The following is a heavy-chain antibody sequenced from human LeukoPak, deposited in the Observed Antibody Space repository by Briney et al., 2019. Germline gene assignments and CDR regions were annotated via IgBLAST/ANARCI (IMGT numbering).Heavy chain of an antibody. CDR1: GFTFSSYA. Sequence: GGSLRLSCAASGFTFSSYAMSWVRQAPGKGLEWVSAISGSGGSTYYADSVKGRFTISRDNSKNTLYLQMNSLRAEDTAVYYCAKVISSGWYPEQDYYFDYWGQGTLVTVSS. CDR3: AKVISSGWYPEQDYYFDY. V-gene: IGHV3-23*01. CDR2: ISGSGGST. J-gene: IGHJ4*02. D-gene: IGHD6-19*01.